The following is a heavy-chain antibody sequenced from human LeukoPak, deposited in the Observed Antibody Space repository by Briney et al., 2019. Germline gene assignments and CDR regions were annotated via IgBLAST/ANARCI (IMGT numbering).Heavy chain of an antibody. D-gene: IGHD4-23*01. CDR1: GFTFSSYS. Sequence: GGSLRLSCAASGFTFSSYSMNWVRQAPGKGLEWVSSISSSSSYIYYADSVKGRFTISRDNAKNSLYLQMNSLRAEDTAVYYCARGREVTLHYFDYWGQGTLVTVSS. J-gene: IGHJ4*02. CDR2: ISSSSSYI. CDR3: ARGREVTLHYFDY. V-gene: IGHV3-21*01.